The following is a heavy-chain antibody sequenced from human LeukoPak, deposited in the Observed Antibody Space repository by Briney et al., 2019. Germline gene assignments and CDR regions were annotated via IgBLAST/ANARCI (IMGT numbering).Heavy chain of an antibody. CDR1: GGTFSSYA. CDR3: ARVQSGSLAKGAFDI. J-gene: IGHJ3*02. CDR2: IIPIFGTA. Sequence: ASVKVSCKASGGTFSSYAISWVRQAPGQGLEWMGGIIPIFGTANYAQKFQGRVTITRNTSISTAYMELSSLRSEDTAVYYCARVQSGSLAKGAFDIWGQGTMVTVSS. D-gene: IGHD1-26*01. V-gene: IGHV1-69*05.